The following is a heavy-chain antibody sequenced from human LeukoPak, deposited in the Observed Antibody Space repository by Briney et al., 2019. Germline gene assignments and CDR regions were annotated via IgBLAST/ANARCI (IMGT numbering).Heavy chain of an antibody. D-gene: IGHD6-13*01. J-gene: IGHJ5*02. CDR2: ISGSGGST. Sequence: PGGSLRLSCAASGFTFSSYAMSWARQAPGKGLEWVSAISGSGGSTYYADSVKGRFTISRDNSKNTLYLQMNSLRAEDTAVYYCAKDPPQQLVEGWFDPWGQGTLVTVSS. CDR3: AKDPPQQLVEGWFDP. CDR1: GFTFSSYA. V-gene: IGHV3-23*01.